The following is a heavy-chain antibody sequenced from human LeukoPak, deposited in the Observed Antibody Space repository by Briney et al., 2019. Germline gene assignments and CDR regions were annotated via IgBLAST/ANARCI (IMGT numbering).Heavy chain of an antibody. Sequence: ASVKVSCKASGYTFTSYAMHWVRQAPGQRLEWMGWINAGNGNTKYSQKFQGRVTITRDTSASTAYMELSSLRSDDTAVYYCARDMATYYGSGSSYDYWGQGTLVTVSS. D-gene: IGHD3-10*01. V-gene: IGHV1-3*01. CDR3: ARDMATYYGSGSSYDY. CDR2: INAGNGNT. CDR1: GYTFTSYA. J-gene: IGHJ4*02.